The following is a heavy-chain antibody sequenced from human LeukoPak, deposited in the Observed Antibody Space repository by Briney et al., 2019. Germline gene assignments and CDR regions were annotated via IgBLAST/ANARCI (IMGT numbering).Heavy chain of an antibody. V-gene: IGHV4-59*08. CDR3: ARHGDNYYDSSNYYYFDY. Sequence: KASETLSLTCTVSGGSITSFYWSWIRQPPGKGLEWIGYIYYSGSTNYNPSLKSRVTISVDTSKNQFSLNLSSVTAADTAVYYCARHGDNYYDSSNYYYFDYWGQGALVAVSS. J-gene: IGHJ4*02. CDR2: IYYSGST. CDR1: GGSITSFY. D-gene: IGHD3-22*01.